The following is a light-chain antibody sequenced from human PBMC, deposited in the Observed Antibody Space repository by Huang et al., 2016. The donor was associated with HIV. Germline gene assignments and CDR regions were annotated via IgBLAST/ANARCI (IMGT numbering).Light chain of an antibody. V-gene: IGKV3-15*01. J-gene: IGKJ4*01. CDR2: GAS. Sequence: EIVLTQSPATLSLSPGERAALSCRAHQSINHNLALYQQKPGQSPRLLIYGASTRATGIPARFRGSGSGTEFTLTISSLQSEDFAVYYCQQYNNWPPLLTFGGGTKVDIK. CDR3: QQYNNWPPLLT. CDR1: QSINHN.